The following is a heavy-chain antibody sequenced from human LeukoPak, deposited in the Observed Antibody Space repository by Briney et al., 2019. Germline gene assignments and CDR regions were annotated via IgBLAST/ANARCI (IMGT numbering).Heavy chain of an antibody. CDR2: INHSGST. CDR1: GGSFSGYY. J-gene: IGHJ3*02. V-gene: IGHV4-34*01. CDR3: ARVLRSSSSWHDAFDI. D-gene: IGHD6-13*01. Sequence: SETLSLTCAVYGGSFSGYYWSWIRQPPGKGLEWIGEINHSGSTNYNPPLKSRVTISVDTSKNQFSLKLSSVTAADTAVYYCARVLRSSSSWHDAFDIWGQGTMVTVSS.